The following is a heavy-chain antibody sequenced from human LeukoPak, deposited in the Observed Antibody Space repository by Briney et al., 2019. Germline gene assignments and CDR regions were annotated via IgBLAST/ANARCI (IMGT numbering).Heavy chain of an antibody. D-gene: IGHD4-17*01. Sequence: GGSLRLSCAASGFTFSSYAMSWVRQAPGKGLEWVSVIYSGGSTYYADSVKGRFTISRDNSKNTLYLQMNSLRAEDTAVYYCARADGDYSDYWGQGTLVTVSS. CDR1: GFTFSSYA. CDR3: ARADGDYSDY. J-gene: IGHJ4*02. CDR2: IYSGGST. V-gene: IGHV3-66*01.